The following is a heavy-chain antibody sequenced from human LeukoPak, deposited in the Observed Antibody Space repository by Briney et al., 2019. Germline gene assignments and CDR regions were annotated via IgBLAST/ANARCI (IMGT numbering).Heavy chain of an antibody. Sequence: GGSLRLSCAASGFTFSTYAMTWVRQAPGKGLEWVSVISTSGVNTYYAESVKGRFTISRDNPKNTLYLQMNSLRAEDTAVYYCASGVRITMVRGVTNSIDYWGQGTLVTVSS. J-gene: IGHJ4*02. V-gene: IGHV3-23*01. D-gene: IGHD3-10*01. CDR2: ISTSGVNT. CDR1: GFTFSTYA. CDR3: ASGVRITMVRGVTNSIDY.